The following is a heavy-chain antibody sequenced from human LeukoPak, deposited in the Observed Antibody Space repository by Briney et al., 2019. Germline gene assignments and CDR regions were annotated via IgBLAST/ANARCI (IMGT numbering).Heavy chain of an antibody. CDR2: IVVGSGNT. CDR1: GFTFTSSA. Sequence: GSSVNVSCKASGFTFTSSAMQWVRQARGQGVEWIGWIVVGSGNTNYAQKFQERVTITRDMSTSTAYMELSSLRSEDTAVYYCAARTGDRYYYYYMDVWGKGTTVTVPS. CDR3: AARTGDRYYYYYMDV. D-gene: IGHD7-27*01. J-gene: IGHJ6*03. V-gene: IGHV1-58*02.